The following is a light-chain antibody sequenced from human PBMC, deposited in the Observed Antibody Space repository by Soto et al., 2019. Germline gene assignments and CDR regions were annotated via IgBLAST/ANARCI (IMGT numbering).Light chain of an antibody. Sequence: EIVMTQSPATLSVSPGGRATLSCRASQSISDTLAWYQQKPGQAPRLLIYGASRRATGFPARFSGSGSGTDFTLTISSLEPEDFAVYYCQQRSNWLTFGGGTKVDIK. V-gene: IGKV3-11*01. J-gene: IGKJ4*01. CDR2: GAS. CDR1: QSISDT. CDR3: QQRSNWLT.